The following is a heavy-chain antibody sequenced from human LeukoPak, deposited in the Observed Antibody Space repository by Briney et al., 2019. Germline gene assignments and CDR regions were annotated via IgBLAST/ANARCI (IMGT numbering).Heavy chain of an antibody. J-gene: IGHJ4*02. Sequence: PGGSLRLSCAASEFTFSSYAMSWVRQAPGKGLEWVSSISGGGGSAYSADSVKGRFTISRDNSKNTLYLQMNSLRAEDTAVYYCARDWGKGDYWGQGTLVTVSS. D-gene: IGHD3-16*01. V-gene: IGHV3-23*01. CDR3: ARDWGKGDY. CDR2: ISGGGGSA. CDR1: EFTFSSYA.